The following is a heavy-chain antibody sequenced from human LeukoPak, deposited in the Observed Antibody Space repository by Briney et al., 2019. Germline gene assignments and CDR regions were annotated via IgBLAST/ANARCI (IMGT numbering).Heavy chain of an antibody. J-gene: IGHJ6*02. Sequence: ASVKVSCKASGYTFTSYYMHWVRQAPGHGLEWMGIINPSGGSTSYAQKFQGRVTMTRDTSTSTVYMELSSLRSEDTAVYYCAREGPITIYPPRGMDVWGQGTTVTVSS. D-gene: IGHD3-9*01. V-gene: IGHV1-46*01. CDR2: INPSGGST. CDR1: GYTFTSYY. CDR3: AREGPITIYPPRGMDV.